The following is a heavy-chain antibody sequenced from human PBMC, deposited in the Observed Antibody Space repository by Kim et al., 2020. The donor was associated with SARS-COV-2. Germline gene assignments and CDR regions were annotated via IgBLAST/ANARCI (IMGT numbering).Heavy chain of an antibody. D-gene: IGHD6-13*01. V-gene: IGHV3-48*02. CDR2: ISSSSSTI. Sequence: GGSLRLSCAASGFTFSSYSMNWVRQAPGKGLEWVSYISSSSSTIYYADSVKGRFTISRDNAKNSLYLQMNSLRDEDTAVYYCAREGGYSSSWFPYYYYYGMDVWGQGTTVTVSS. CDR3: AREGGYSSSWFPYYYYYGMDV. CDR1: GFTFSSYS. J-gene: IGHJ6*02.